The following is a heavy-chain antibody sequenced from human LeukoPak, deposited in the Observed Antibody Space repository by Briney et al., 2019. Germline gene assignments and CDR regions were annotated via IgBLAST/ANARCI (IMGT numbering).Heavy chain of an antibody. V-gene: IGHV3-21*01. Sequence: GGSLRLSCAASGFTFKTYTMHWVRQAPGMGLEWVSSISSSSSYIFYADSVKGPFTISRDNAKNSLYLQMSSLRAEDAAVYYCAREGGYQYYYAMDVWGQGTTVTVSS. CDR2: ISSSSSYI. J-gene: IGHJ6*02. CDR3: AREGGYQYYYAMDV. CDR1: GFTFKTYT. D-gene: IGHD3-16*01.